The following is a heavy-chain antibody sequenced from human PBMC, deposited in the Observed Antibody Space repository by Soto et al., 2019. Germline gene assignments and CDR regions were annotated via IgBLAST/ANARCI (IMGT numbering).Heavy chain of an antibody. J-gene: IGHJ5*02. CDR3: ARCSLVVVPAPGFDP. D-gene: IGHD2-2*01. CDR2: IYYSGTT. CDR1: GGSFSGYY. V-gene: IGHV4-34*09. Sequence: PSETLSLTCALYGGSFSGYYWSWIRQHPGKGLEWIGYIYYSGTTYYNPSLKSRVTISVDTSKNQFSLKLSSVSAADTALYYCARCSLVVVPAPGFDPWGRGTLVTVSS.